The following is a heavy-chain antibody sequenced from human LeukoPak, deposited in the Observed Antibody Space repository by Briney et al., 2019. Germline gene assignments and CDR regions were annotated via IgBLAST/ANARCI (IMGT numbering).Heavy chain of an antibody. CDR2: TSSSGNT. D-gene: IGHD1-26*01. Sequence: SETLSLTCSVSGDSISYFYWSWIRQAAGKGLEWIGRTSSSGNTDYNASLKSRVTMSVDTSKNQFSLKLSSVTAADTAVYYCARDTALIGIVGATSFAFDIWGQGTMVTVSS. CDR1: GDSISYFY. V-gene: IGHV4-4*07. J-gene: IGHJ3*02. CDR3: ARDTALIGIVGATSFAFDI.